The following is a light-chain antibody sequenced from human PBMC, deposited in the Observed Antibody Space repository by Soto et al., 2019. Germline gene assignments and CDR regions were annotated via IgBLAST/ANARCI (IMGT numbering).Light chain of an antibody. J-gene: IGLJ3*02. CDR3: AAWDDSLNGWV. CDR2: ANN. V-gene: IGLV1-44*01. CDR1: SSNIGSNI. Sequence: QSVLTQPPSASGTPGQRVTISCSGSSSNIGSNIVDWYQQLPGTAPKILIYANNQRPSGVPDRFSGSKSGTSASLAISGLHSEDEADYYCAAWDDSLNGWVFGGGTKLTVL.